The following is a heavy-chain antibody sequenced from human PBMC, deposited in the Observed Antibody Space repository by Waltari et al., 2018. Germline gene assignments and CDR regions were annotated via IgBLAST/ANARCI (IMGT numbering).Heavy chain of an antibody. CDR1: GGTFSSYA. D-gene: IGHD4-17*01. CDR2: IIPILGIA. Sequence: QVQLEQSGAEVKKPGSSVKVSCKASGGTFSSYAISWVRKAPGQGLAWMGGIIPILGIANYAQKFQGRVTITADESTSTAYMELSSLRSEDTAVYYCARLPSYGDYGGDYWGQGTLVTVSS. V-gene: IGHV1-69*04. CDR3: ARLPSYGDYGGDY. J-gene: IGHJ4*02.